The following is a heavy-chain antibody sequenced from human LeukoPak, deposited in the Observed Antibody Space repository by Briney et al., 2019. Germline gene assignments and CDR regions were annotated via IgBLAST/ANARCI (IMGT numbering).Heavy chain of an antibody. CDR2: IYHSGST. CDR3: ARAQGAVNWFDP. D-gene: IGHD1-26*01. J-gene: IGHJ5*02. CDR1: GYSISSGFY. V-gene: IGHV4-38-2*01. Sequence: NPSETLSLTCAVSGYSISSGFYWGWIRQPPGKELEWIGSIYHSGSTYYSPSLKSRVTISVDTSKNQFSLKLTSVTAADTAVYYCARAQGAVNWFDPWGQGTLVTVSS.